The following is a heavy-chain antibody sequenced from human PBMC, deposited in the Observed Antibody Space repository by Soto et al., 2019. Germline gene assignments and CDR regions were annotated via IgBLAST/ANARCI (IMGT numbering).Heavy chain of an antibody. Sequence: PWGSLRLSCVACGFTFSTYEMNWVRKAPGKGLEWVSSINRASIYIYYADSVRGRFTISRDNAKNSPYLQMDSLRVEDTAVYYCARRTVTTYHYFDYWGQGTLVTVSS. D-gene: IGHD4-17*01. CDR2: INRASIYI. V-gene: IGHV3-21*01. J-gene: IGHJ4*02. CDR3: ARRTVTTYHYFDY. CDR1: GFTFSTYE.